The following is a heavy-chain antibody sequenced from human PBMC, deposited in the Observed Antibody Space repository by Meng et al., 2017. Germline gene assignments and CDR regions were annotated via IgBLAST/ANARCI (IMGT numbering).Heavy chain of an antibody. J-gene: IGHJ4*02. CDR3: AKAYYDSSGYIGEGFDY. Sequence: SLKISCAASGFTFDDYAMHWVRQAPGKGLEWVSGISWNSGSIGYADSVKGRFTISRDNAKKSLYLQMNSLRAEDTALYYCAKAYYDSSGYIGEGFDYWGQGTLVTVSS. CDR1: GFTFDDYA. V-gene: IGHV3-9*01. CDR2: ISWNSGSI. D-gene: IGHD3-22*01.